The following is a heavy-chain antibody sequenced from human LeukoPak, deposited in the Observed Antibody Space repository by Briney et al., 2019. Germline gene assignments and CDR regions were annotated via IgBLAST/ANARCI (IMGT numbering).Heavy chain of an antibody. J-gene: IGHJ6*02. CDR2: IKQDGSEK. CDR1: GFTFSSYW. Sequence: PGGSLRLSCAASGFTFSSYWMSWVRQAPGRGLEWVANIKQDGSEKYYVDSVKGRFTISRDNAKNSLYLQMNSLRAEDTAVYYCGKDYWSYSGMDVWGQGTTVTVSS. CDR3: GKDYWSYSGMDV. D-gene: IGHD1-1*01. V-gene: IGHV3-7*03.